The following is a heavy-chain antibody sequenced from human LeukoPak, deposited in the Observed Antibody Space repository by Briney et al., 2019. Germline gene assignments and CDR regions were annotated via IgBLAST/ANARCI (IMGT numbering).Heavy chain of an antibody. J-gene: IGHJ3*02. CDR3: ARREVTETDAFDI. D-gene: IGHD4-23*01. CDR1: VYTFTGYY. CDR2: INPNSGGT. Sequence: ASVKVSCTASVYTFTGYYMHWVRQAPGQGLEWMGWINPNSGGTDYAQKFQGRVTMTRDTSISTAYMELSRLRSDDTTVYYCARREVTETDAFDIWGQGTMVTVSS. V-gene: IGHV1-2*02.